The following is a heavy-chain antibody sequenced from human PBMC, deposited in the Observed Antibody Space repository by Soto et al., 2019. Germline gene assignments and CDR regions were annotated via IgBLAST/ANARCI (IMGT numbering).Heavy chain of an antibody. D-gene: IGHD3-22*01. CDR3: ATYYYDSIGYSPNDAFDI. J-gene: IGHJ3*02. Sequence: QVQLVESGGGVVQPGRSLRLSCAASGFTFSSYAMHWVRQAPGKGLEWVAVISYDGSNKYYADSVKGRFTISRDNSKNMLYLQMNSLRAEDTAVYYCATYYYDSIGYSPNDAFDIWGQGTMVTVSS. CDR2: ISYDGSNK. V-gene: IGHV3-30-3*01. CDR1: GFTFSSYA.